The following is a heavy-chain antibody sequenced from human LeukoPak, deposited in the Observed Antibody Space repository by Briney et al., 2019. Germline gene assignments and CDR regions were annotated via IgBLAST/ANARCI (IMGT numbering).Heavy chain of an antibody. CDR1: GVPFSNYY. V-gene: IGHV4-34*01. Sequence: SETLSLTCAVSGVPFSNYYWSWVRQSPRQGLEWIGEINHSGYTNYNPSLKTRVTMSIDTSKNLFSLKVTSVTAADAGVYYCTRAVAGHPDWGQGTLVTVSS. CDR3: TRAVAGHPD. D-gene: IGHD6-19*01. J-gene: IGHJ4*02. CDR2: INHSGYT.